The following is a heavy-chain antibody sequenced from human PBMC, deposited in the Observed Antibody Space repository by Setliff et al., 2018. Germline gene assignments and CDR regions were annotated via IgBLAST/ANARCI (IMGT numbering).Heavy chain of an antibody. Sequence: PSETLSLTCTVSGGSISSSSYYWGWIRQPPGKGLEWIGSIYYSGSTYYNPSLKSRVTISVDTSKNQFSLKLSSVTAADTAVYYCARDGAAVAGTHGLDYWGQGALVTVSS. J-gene: IGHJ4*02. CDR2: IYYSGST. D-gene: IGHD6-19*01. V-gene: IGHV4-39*02. CDR3: ARDGAAVAGTHGLDY. CDR1: GGSISSSSYY.